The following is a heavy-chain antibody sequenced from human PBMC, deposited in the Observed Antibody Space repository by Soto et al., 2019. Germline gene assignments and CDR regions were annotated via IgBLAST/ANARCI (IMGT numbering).Heavy chain of an antibody. Sequence: ESGPTLVNPTQTLTLTCTFSGFSLSTSGVGVGWIRQPPGKALEWLALIYWDDDKRYSPSLKSRLTITKDTSKNQVVLTMTNMDPVDTATYYCAHRIRTGYSSGWYFWGYDYWGQGTLVTVSS. V-gene: IGHV2-5*02. CDR1: GFSLSTSGVG. CDR3: AHRIRTGYSSGWYFWGYDY. D-gene: IGHD6-19*01. CDR2: IYWDDDK. J-gene: IGHJ4*02.